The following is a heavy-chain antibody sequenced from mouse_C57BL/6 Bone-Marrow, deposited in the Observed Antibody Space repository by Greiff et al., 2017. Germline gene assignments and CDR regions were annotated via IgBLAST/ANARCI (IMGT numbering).Heavy chain of an antibody. CDR1: GYTFTSYW. V-gene: IGHV1-59*01. CDR2: IDPSDSYT. Sequence: QVQLQQPGAELVRPGTSVKLSCKASGYTFTSYWMHWVKQRPGQGLEWIGVIDPSDSYTNYNQPFKGKATLTVDTSSSTAYMQLSSLTSEDSAVYYCARHYYGSSPGYYWGQGTTLTVAS. CDR3: ARHYYGSSPGYY. D-gene: IGHD1-1*01. J-gene: IGHJ2*01.